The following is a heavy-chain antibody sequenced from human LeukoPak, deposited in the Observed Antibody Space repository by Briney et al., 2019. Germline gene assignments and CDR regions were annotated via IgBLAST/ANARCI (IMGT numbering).Heavy chain of an antibody. CDR2: ISSSSSYI. J-gene: IGHJ4*02. V-gene: IGHV3-21*01. Sequence: PGGSLRLSCAASGFTFSTYSMNWVRQAPGKGLEWVSSISSSSSYIYYADSVKGRFTISRDNAKNSLYLQMNSLRAEDTAVYYCARELSIPGDWRKYFDYWGQGTLVTVSS. D-gene: IGHD3/OR15-3a*01. CDR3: ARELSIPGDWRKYFDY. CDR1: GFTFSTYS.